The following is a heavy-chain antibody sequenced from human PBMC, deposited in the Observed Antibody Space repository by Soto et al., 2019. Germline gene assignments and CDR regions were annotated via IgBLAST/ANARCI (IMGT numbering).Heavy chain of an antibody. V-gene: IGHV4-4*02. CDR3: ASRDPGTSVDY. D-gene: IGHD1-7*01. CDR2: IYRTGST. Sequence: PSETLSLTCAVSGGSFTSNNWWTWVRQPPGQGLGWIGEIYRTGSTNYNPSLQSRVTISLDKSENQFSLKVTSPTAADTAVYYCASRDPGTSVDYWGQGTLVTVSS. J-gene: IGHJ4*02. CDR1: GGSFTSNNW.